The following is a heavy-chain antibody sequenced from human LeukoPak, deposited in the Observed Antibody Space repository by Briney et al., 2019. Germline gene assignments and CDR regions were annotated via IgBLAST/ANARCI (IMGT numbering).Heavy chain of an antibody. CDR3: ARVRAARRHNWFDP. CDR2: IYTSEST. J-gene: IGHJ5*02. D-gene: IGHD6-6*01. CDR1: GGSISSSNYY. V-gene: IGHV4-61*02. Sequence: SETLSLTCSVSGGSISSSNYYWSWIRQPAGKGLEWIGRIYTSESTNYNPSLKSRVTISVDTSKNQFSLKLSSVTAADTAVYYCARVRAARRHNWFDPWGQGTLVTVSS.